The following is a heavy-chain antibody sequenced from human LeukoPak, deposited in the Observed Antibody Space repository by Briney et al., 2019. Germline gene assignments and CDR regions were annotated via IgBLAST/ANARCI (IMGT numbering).Heavy chain of an antibody. CDR1: GFPFITYW. Sequence: TGGSLRLSCAASGFPFITYWMGWVRQAPGKGLEWLANIKQDGSAEHYADSVRGRFTISRDNAKISLFLQMNSLTAEDTAVYYCARDAGYYVHDLWGQGTLVTVSS. CDR3: ARDAGYYVHDL. J-gene: IGHJ5*02. V-gene: IGHV3-7*01. D-gene: IGHD3-10*02. CDR2: IKQDGSAE.